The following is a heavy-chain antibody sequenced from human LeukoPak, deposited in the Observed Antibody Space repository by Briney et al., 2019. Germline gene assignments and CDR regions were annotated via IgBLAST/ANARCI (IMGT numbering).Heavy chain of an antibody. CDR1: RFIFSAYA. J-gene: IGHJ4*02. V-gene: IGHV3-7*01. CDR2: IKQDGSEK. Sequence: GGSLRLSCAASRFIFSAYAMSWVRQAPGKGLEWVANIKQDGSEKYYVDSVKGRFTISRDNAKNSLYLQMNSLRAEDTAVYYRARESSTVEFDYWGQGTLVTVSS. CDR3: ARESSTVEFDY. D-gene: IGHD4-23*01.